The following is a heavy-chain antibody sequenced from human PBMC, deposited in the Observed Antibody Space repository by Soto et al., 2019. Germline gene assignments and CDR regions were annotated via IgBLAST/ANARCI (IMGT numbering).Heavy chain of an antibody. Sequence: EVEVLESGGGLVQPGGSLRLSCAASGFTFSSYAMSWVRQAPGKGLEWVSVITGGGHNIYYADSVKGRFAISRDNSQNTFALQMSSRRADDTAVKYCGREKQGRAEHWGQGTQVTVSS. V-gene: IGHV3-23*01. D-gene: IGHD1-26*01. CDR3: GREKQGRAEH. CDR1: GFTFSSYA. J-gene: IGHJ1*01. CDR2: ITGGGHNI.